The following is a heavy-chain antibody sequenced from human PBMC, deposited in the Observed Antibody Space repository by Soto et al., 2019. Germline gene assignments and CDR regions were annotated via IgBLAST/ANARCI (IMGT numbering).Heavy chain of an antibody. CDR3: ARGQGYCSSSSCQYYFDY. V-gene: IGHV4-34*01. D-gene: IGHD2-2*01. Sequence: SETLSLTCAVYGGSFSGYYWSWIRQPPGKGLEWIGEINHSGSTNYNPSLKSRVTISVDTSKNQFSLKLSSVTAADTAVYYCARGQGYCSSSSCQYYFDYWGLGTLVTAPQ. CDR2: INHSGST. J-gene: IGHJ4*02. CDR1: GGSFSGYY.